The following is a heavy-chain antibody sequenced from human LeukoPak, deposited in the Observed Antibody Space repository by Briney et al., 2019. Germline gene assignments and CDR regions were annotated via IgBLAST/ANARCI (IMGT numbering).Heavy chain of an antibody. CDR1: GFTFSSYA. V-gene: IGHV3-23*01. CDR3: AKIHRYYDILTGYSDNEVFDY. D-gene: IGHD3-9*01. Sequence: GGSLRLSCAASGFTFSSYAMSWVRQAPGKGLEWVSGISGSDGSTNYADSVKGRFTISRDNSKNTLYLQMNSLRAEDTAVYYCAKIHRYYDILTGYSDNEVFDYWGQGTLVTVSS. CDR2: ISGSDGST. J-gene: IGHJ4*02.